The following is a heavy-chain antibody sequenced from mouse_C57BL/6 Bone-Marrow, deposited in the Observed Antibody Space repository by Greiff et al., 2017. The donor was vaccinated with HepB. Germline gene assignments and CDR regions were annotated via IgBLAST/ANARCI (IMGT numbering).Heavy chain of an antibody. D-gene: IGHD1-1*01. J-gene: IGHJ4*01. V-gene: IGHV1-81*01. CDR1: GYTFTGYG. CDR2: IYPRSGNT. Sequence: QVQLQQSGAELARPGASVKLSCKASGYTFTGYGISWVKQRTGQGLEWIGEIYPRSGNTYYNEKFKGKATLTADKSSSTAYMELRSLTSEDSAVYFCARDYYGSRGYAMDYWGQGTSVTVSS. CDR3: ARDYYGSRGYAMDY.